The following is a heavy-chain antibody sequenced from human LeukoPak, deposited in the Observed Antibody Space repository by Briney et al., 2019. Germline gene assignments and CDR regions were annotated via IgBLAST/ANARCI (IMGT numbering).Heavy chain of an antibody. D-gene: IGHD5-18*01. V-gene: IGHV1-2*02. J-gene: IGHJ4*02. CDR3: ARGEYGYGYDY. CDR1: GYTFTDYY. Sequence: ASVKVSCKASGYTFTDYYIHWVRQAPGQGLEWMGWINPNGGGTKYVQKFQGRVTMTRDTSISTAYMELSRLRSDDTAVYYCARGEYGYGYDYWGQGTPVTVS. CDR2: INPNGGGT.